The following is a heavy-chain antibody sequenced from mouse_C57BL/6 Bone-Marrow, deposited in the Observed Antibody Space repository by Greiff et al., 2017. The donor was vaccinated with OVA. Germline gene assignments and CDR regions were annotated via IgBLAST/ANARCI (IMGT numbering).Heavy chain of an antibody. CDR3: ARSGWLLKYCDV. D-gene: IGHD2-3*01. Sequence: QVQLQQPGTELVKPGASVKLSCKASGYTFTSYWMHWVKQRPGQGLEWIGNINPSNGGTNYNEQFKSKATLTVDKSASTAYMQLSSLTSEDSAVYYCARSGWLLKYCDVWGTGTTVTVSS. V-gene: IGHV1-53*01. J-gene: IGHJ1*03. CDR2: INPSNGGT. CDR1: GYTFTSYW.